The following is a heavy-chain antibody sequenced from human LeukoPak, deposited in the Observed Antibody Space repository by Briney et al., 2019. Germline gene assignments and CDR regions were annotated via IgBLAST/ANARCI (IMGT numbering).Heavy chain of an antibody. J-gene: IGHJ5*02. D-gene: IGHD6-13*01. V-gene: IGHV1-24*01. CDR1: GYTLTQLS. CDR3: ATVKQQLAAAWFDP. Sequence: ASVKVSCKVSGYTLTQLSMHWVRQAPGKGLEWMGGFDPEDGETIYAQKFQGRVTMTEDTSTDTAYMELSSLRSEDTAVYYCATVKQQLAAAWFDPWGQGTLVTVSS. CDR2: FDPEDGET.